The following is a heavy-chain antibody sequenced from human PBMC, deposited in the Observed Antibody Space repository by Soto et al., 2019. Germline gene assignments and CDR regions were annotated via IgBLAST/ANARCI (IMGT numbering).Heavy chain of an antibody. J-gene: IGHJ5*02. CDR1: GGSISGGGYY. D-gene: IGHD3-3*01. Sequence: PXETLSLTCTVSGGSISGGGYYWSWIRQHPGKGLEWIGYIYYSGSTYYNPSLKSRVTISVDTSKNQFSLKLSSVTAADTAVYYCALTIFGVVPGGWFDPWGQRTLVTVSS. V-gene: IGHV4-31*03. CDR3: ALTIFGVVPGGWFDP. CDR2: IYYSGST.